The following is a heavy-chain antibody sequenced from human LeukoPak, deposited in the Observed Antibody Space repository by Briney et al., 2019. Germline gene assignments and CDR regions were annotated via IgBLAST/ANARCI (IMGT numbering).Heavy chain of an antibody. CDR3: TRDSGSYVGHAFDI. CDR2: IRSKAYGRTT. Sequence: PGRSLRLSCTASGFTLGDYAMSWFRQAPGKGLEWVGFIRSKAYGRTTEYAASVKGRFTISRDDSKSIAYLQMNSLKTEDTAVYYCTRDSGSYVGHAFDIWGQGTMVTVSS. D-gene: IGHD1-26*01. V-gene: IGHV3-49*03. J-gene: IGHJ3*02. CDR1: GFTLGDYA.